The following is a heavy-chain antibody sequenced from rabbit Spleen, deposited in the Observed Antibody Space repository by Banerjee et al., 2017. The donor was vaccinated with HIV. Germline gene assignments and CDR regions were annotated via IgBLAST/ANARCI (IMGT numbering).Heavy chain of an antibody. CDR3: ARPTDGAYGYATDL. J-gene: IGHJ3*01. D-gene: IGHD6-1*01. V-gene: IGHV1S40*01. CDR2: INTGSGSA. Sequence: QSLQESGGGLFQPGGSLALTCKASGFSLSNNYVMCWVRQAPGKGLEWIGCINTGSGSAYYASWAKGRFTISKTSSTTVTLQMTSLTVADTATYFCARPTDGAYGYATDLWGQGTLVTVS. CDR1: GFSLSNNYV.